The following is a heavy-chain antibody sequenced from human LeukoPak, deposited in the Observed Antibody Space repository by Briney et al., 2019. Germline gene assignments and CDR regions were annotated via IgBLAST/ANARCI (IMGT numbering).Heavy chain of an antibody. D-gene: IGHD3-22*01. Sequence: SETLSLTCTVSGDSISSDYWSWIRQPPGKGLEWIGYIYYSGSTNYNPSLKSRVTISVDTSKNQFSLKLSSVTAAGTAVYYCAVTYDSSGYYYPGSDAFDIWGQGTMVTVSS. J-gene: IGHJ3*02. CDR3: AVTYDSSGYYYPGSDAFDI. CDR2: IYYSGST. CDR1: GDSISSDY. V-gene: IGHV4-59*01.